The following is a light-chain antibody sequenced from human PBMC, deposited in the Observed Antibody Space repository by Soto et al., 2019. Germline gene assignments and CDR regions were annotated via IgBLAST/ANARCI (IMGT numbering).Light chain of an antibody. CDR3: QQYGTSPPYN. CDR1: QSVSSY. CDR2: GAS. Sequence: EVVLTQSPGTLSLSPGEGATLSCRASQSVSSYLAWYQQKPGQAPRLLIYGASSRATGIPDRFSDSGSGTDFTLTISRLEPEDFAVYYCQQYGTSPPYNFGQGTKVDIK. V-gene: IGKV3-20*01. J-gene: IGKJ2*01.